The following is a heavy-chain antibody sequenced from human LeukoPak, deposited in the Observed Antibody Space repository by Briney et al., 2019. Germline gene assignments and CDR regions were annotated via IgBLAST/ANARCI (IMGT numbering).Heavy chain of an antibody. J-gene: IGHJ3*02. V-gene: IGHV3-21*01. CDR2: IRVDSNYL. D-gene: IGHD2-15*01. Sequence: GGSLRLSCAASGFTFNTYSMNWVRQAQGKGLEWVSSIRVDSNYLYYVDSLRRRFTVSRDNTKNSLYLQMNSLRAEDTAVYYCVRVHCSGGGCYQRNDGLEIWGQGTMVTVSS. CDR1: GFTFNTYS. CDR3: VRVHCSGGGCYQRNDGLEI.